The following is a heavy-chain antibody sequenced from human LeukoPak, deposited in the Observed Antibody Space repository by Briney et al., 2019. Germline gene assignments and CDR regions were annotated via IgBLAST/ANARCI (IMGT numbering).Heavy chain of an antibody. Sequence: GESLKISCKGSGYSFSRYWIGWARQMPGKGLEWMGIIYPGDSDTRYSPTFQGQVSISADKSISTAYLQWSSLKASDSAMYYCARRSDCSTTSCPFDYWGQGTLVTVSS. V-gene: IGHV5-51*01. D-gene: IGHD2-2*01. CDR1: GYSFSRYW. CDR3: ARRSDCSTTSCPFDY. J-gene: IGHJ4*02. CDR2: IYPGDSDT.